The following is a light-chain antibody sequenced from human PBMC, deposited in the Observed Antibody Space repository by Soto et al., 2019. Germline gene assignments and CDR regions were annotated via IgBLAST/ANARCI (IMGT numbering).Light chain of an antibody. CDR1: QSVSGN. V-gene: IGKV3-15*01. CDR2: GAS. CDR3: QQYNNWPLFT. Sequence: EIVMTQSPATLSVSPGERATLSCRARQSVSGNLAWYQQKPGQAPRLLIYGASTRATGIPARFSGSGSGTEFTLTISSLQSEDFAIDYCQQYNNWPLFTFGPGTKVDIK. J-gene: IGKJ3*01.